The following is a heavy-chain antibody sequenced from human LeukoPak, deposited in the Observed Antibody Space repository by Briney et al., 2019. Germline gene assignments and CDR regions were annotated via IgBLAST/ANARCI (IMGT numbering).Heavy chain of an antibody. CDR2: IIPIFGTA. V-gene: IGHV1-69*13. D-gene: IGHD6-13*01. CDR3: ASSISSSWQFDY. J-gene: IGHJ4*02. Sequence: GASVKVSCKASGYTFTSYGINWVRQAPGQGLEWMGGIIPIFGTANYAQKFQGRVTITADESTSTAYMELSSLRSEDTAVYYCASSISSSWQFDYWGQGTLVTVSS. CDR1: GYTFTSYG.